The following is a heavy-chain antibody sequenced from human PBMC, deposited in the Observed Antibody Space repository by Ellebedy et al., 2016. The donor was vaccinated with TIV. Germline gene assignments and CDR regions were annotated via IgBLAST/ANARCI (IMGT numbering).Heavy chain of an antibody. CDR1: GGSISSGGYY. CDR3: ARAPYSSGGGVDY. J-gene: IGHJ4*02. D-gene: IGHD6-19*01. Sequence: SETLSLTCTVSGGSISSGGYYWSWIRQHPGEGLEWIGYIYYSGSTYYNPSLKSRVTISVDTSKNQFSLKLSSVTAADTAVYYCARAPYSSGGGVDYWGQGTLVTVSS. CDR2: IYYSGST. V-gene: IGHV4-31*03.